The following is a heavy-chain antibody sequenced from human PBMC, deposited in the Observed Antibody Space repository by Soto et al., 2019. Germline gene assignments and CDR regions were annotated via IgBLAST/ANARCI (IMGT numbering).Heavy chain of an antibody. D-gene: IGHD3-22*01. V-gene: IGHV4-30-4*01. CDR2: IYYSGST. CDR3: ARAGSSGYYLSWFDP. CDR1: GGSISSGDYY. J-gene: IGHJ5*02. Sequence: SETLSLTCTVSGGSISSGDYYWSWIRQPPGKGLEWIGYIYYSGSTYYNPSLKSRVTISVDTSRNQFSLKLSSVTAADTAVYYCARAGSSGYYLSWFDPWGQGTLVTVSS.